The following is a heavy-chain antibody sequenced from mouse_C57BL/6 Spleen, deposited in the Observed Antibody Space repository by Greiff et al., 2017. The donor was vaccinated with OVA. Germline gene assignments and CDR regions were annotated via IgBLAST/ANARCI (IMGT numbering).Heavy chain of an antibody. Sequence: EVQLQQSGAELVRPGASVKLSCTASGFNIKDDYMHWVKQRPEQGLEWIGWIDPENGDTEYASKFQGKATITADTSSNTAYLQLSSLTSEDTAVYYCTTWGDYDAWFAYWGQGTLVTVSA. D-gene: IGHD2-4*01. CDR2: IDPENGDT. J-gene: IGHJ3*01. CDR1: GFNIKDDY. V-gene: IGHV14-4*01. CDR3: TTWGDYDAWFAY.